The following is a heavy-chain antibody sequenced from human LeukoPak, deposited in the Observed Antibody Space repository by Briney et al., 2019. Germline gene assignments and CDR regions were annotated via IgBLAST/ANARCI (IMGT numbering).Heavy chain of an antibody. CDR3: TRSAVVLPYYFDY. Sequence: ASVKVSCKVSGYTLTELSMHWVRQAPGKGLEWMASFDPENGETLYAQEFQGRVTLTEDTPADTAYMELISLRSEDTAVYYCTRSAVVLPYYFDYWGQGTLVTVSS. CDR1: GYTLTELS. CDR2: FDPENGET. D-gene: IGHD3-22*01. J-gene: IGHJ4*02. V-gene: IGHV1-24*01.